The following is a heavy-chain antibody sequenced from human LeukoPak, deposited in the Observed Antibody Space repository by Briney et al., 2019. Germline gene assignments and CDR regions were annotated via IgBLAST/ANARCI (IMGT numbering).Heavy chain of an antibody. CDR2: ISSGSVYI. Sequence: PGGSLRLSCAASRFTFSDYSMNWVRQAPGKGLQWVASISSGSVYIYYADSMKGRFTISRDSAKNSMYLQMYSLRAEDTAVYYCARGDSSSWYVDYWGQGTLVTVSS. J-gene: IGHJ4*02. D-gene: IGHD6-13*01. CDR1: RFTFSDYS. V-gene: IGHV3-21*01. CDR3: ARGDSSSWYVDY.